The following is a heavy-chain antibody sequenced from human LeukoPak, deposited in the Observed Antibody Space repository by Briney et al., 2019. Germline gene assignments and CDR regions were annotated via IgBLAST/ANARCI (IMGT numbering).Heavy chain of an antibody. Sequence: GRSLRLSCAASGFTFSSYGMHWVRQAPGKGLEWVAVISYDGSNKYYADPVKGRFTISRDNSKNTLYLQMNSLRAEDTAVYYCAKVRNIVLMVYALDYWGQGTLVTVSS. CDR2: ISYDGSNK. CDR1: GFTFSSYG. D-gene: IGHD2-8*01. CDR3: AKVRNIVLMVYALDY. J-gene: IGHJ4*02. V-gene: IGHV3-30*18.